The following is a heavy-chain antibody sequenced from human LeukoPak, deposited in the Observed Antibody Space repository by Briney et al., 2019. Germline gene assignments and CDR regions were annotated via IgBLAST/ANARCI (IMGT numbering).Heavy chain of an antibody. V-gene: IGHV4-38-2*02. J-gene: IGHJ6*03. D-gene: IGHD3-10*01. Sequence: SETLSLTCGVSGYSISSAYSWGWIRQPPGKGLEWIGSISHSGSTYYNPSLKSRVSMSVDTSKNQFSLRLTSLTAADTAVYYCAKEVRPTLDYYYYYMDVWGKGTAVTVSS. CDR2: ISHSGST. CDR1: GYSISSAYS. CDR3: AKEVRPTLDYYYYYMDV.